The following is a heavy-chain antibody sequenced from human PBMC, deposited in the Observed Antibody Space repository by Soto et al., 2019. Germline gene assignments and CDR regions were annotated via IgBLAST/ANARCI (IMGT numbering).Heavy chain of an antibody. CDR3: ARHQYYDILTGSDWFDP. J-gene: IGHJ5*02. Sequence: SETLSLTCTVSGGSISSSSYYWGWIRQPPGKGLEWIGSIYYSGSTYYNPSLKSRVTISVDTSKNQFSLKLSSVTAADTAVYYCARHQYYDILTGSDWFDPWGQGTLVTVSS. CDR1: GGSISSSSYY. V-gene: IGHV4-39*01. D-gene: IGHD3-9*01. CDR2: IYYSGST.